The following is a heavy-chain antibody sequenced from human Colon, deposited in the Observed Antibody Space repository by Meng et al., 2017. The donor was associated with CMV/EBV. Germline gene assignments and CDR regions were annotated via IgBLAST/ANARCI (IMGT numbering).Heavy chain of an antibody. CDR2: NNHSGSN. Sequence: TLPLTCAVDGGTCSGYYWSWIRRHPGKGLEGIGENNHSGSNNYNSSLKSRVTISVDTSKNQFSLTLSSVTAADTAVYYCARGLRPVYWGQGTLVTVSS. CDR3: ARGLRPVY. CDR1: GGTCSGYY. J-gene: IGHJ4*02. V-gene: IGHV4-34*01.